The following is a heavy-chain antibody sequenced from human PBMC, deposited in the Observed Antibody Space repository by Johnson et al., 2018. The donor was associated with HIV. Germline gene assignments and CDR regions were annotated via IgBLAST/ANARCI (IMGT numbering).Heavy chain of an antibody. J-gene: IGHJ3*02. CDR2: INWNGGST. CDR1: GFTFSSYA. Sequence: VQLVESGGGVVQPGRSLRLSCAASGFTFSSYAMHWVRQAPGKGLEWVSGINWNGGSTGYADSVKGRFTISRDNAKNSLYLQMNSLRAEDTALYYCAREAGSGSYSPWRPDAFDIWGQGTMVTVSS. V-gene: IGHV3-20*04. D-gene: IGHD3-10*01. CDR3: AREAGSGSYSPWRPDAFDI.